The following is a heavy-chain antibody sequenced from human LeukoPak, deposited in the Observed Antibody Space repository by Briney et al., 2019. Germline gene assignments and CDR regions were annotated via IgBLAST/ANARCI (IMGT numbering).Heavy chain of an antibody. CDR2: ISYDGSNK. CDR3: ARDSIVGAT. CDR1: GFTFSSYA. Sequence: GGSLRLSCAASGFTFSSYAMHWVRQAPGKGLEWVAVISYDGSNKYYADSVNGRFTISRDNSKNTLYLQMSSLRAEDTAVYYCARDSIVGATWGQGTLVTVSS. J-gene: IGHJ4*02. D-gene: IGHD1-26*01. V-gene: IGHV3-30-3*01.